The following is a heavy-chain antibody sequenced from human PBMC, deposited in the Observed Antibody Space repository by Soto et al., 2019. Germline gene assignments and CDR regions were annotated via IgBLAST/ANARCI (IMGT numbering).Heavy chain of an antibody. D-gene: IGHD1-7*01. V-gene: IGHV4-30-4*01. CDR1: GGSVSSGDYY. J-gene: IGHJ4*02. CDR2: IYYSGST. Sequence: SETLSLTCTVSGGSVSSGDYYWSWIRQPPGKGLEWIGYIYYSGSTYYNPSLKSRVTISVDTSKNQFSLKLSSVTAADTAVYYCARQYNWNYLCDYWGQGTLVTVSS. CDR3: ARQYNWNYLCDY.